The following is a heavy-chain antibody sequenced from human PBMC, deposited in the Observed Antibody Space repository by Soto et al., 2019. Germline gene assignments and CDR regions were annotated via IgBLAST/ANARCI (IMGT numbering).Heavy chain of an antibody. Sequence: GGSLRLSCAASGFTFSSYIMNWVRQSPGKGLEWVSSISSSSSYIYYADSVKGRFTISRDNAKNSLYLQMNSLRAEDTAVYYCASSCSGGSCYGYYYGMDVWGQGTTVTVSS. CDR2: ISSSSSYI. J-gene: IGHJ6*02. V-gene: IGHV3-21*01. D-gene: IGHD2-15*01. CDR3: ASSCSGGSCYGYYYGMDV. CDR1: GFTFSSYI.